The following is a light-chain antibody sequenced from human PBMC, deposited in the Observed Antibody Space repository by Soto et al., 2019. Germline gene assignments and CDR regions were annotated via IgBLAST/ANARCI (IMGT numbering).Light chain of an antibody. CDR1: QSISNY. Sequence: EIVLTQSPATLSLSPGERATLSCRASQSISNYLAWYQHKPGQAPRLLIYDASNRATATPPRFSGSGSGTDFTLTISSLEPEDFAVYYCQQRSAGVTFGQGTRLESK. CDR3: QQRSAGVT. CDR2: DAS. J-gene: IGKJ5*01. V-gene: IGKV3-11*01.